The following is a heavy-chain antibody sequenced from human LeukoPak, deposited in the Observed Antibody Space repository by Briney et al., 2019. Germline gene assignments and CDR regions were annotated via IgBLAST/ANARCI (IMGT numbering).Heavy chain of an antibody. CDR3: ARERTEGAFDI. CDR1: GFTFNNYA. CDR2: ISSSSSTI. Sequence: GGSLRLSCAASGFTFNNYAMSWVRQAPGKGLEWVSYISSSSSTIYYADSVKGRFTISRDNAKNSLYLQMNSLRAEDTAVYYCARERTEGAFDIWGQGTMVTVSS. V-gene: IGHV3-48*04. J-gene: IGHJ3*02.